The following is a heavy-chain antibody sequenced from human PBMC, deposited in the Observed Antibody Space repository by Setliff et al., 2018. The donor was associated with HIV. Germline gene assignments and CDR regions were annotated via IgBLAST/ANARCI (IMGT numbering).Heavy chain of an antibody. Sequence: GASVKVSCKASGGSLSSYSISWVRQAPGQGLEWMGGIIPIFGTVNYAQRFQGRVTISADGSTSSAYMELNSLRSEDTAVYYCARARNKWGTFDYWGQGTLVTVSS. D-gene: IGHD1-26*01. CDR3: ARARNKWGTFDY. V-gene: IGHV1-69*13. CDR1: GGSLSSYS. J-gene: IGHJ4*01. CDR2: IIPIFGTV.